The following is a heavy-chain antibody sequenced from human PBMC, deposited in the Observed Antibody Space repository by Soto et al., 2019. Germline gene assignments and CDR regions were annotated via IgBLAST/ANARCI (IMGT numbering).Heavy chain of an antibody. J-gene: IGHJ4*02. D-gene: IGHD3-9*01. V-gene: IGHV3-23*01. Sequence: EVQLLESGGGLVQPGGSLRLSCAASGFTISRYAMSWVRQAPGKGLEWVSAIIGRGGSTYYADSVKGRFTISRDISKNTLYLQMNSLSAEDTAVYYCAKAPQTDYDILTDYYSQGGSYYFDYWGQGTLVTVSS. CDR3: AKAPQTDYDILTDYYSQGGSYYFDY. CDR1: GFTISRYA. CDR2: IIGRGGST.